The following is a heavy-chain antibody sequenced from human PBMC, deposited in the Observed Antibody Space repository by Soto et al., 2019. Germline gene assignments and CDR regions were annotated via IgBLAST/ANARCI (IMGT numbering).Heavy chain of an antibody. CDR2: INHSGST. CDR1: GGSFSGYY. J-gene: IGHJ2*01. V-gene: IGHV4-34*01. Sequence: SETLSLTCAVYGGSFSGYYWSWIRQPPGKGLEWIGEINHSGSTNYNPSLKSRVTISVDTSKNQFSLKLSSVTAADTAVYYCARGENVRFLEWPAHWYFDLWGRGALVTVSS. CDR3: ARGENVRFLEWPAHWYFDL. D-gene: IGHD3-3*01.